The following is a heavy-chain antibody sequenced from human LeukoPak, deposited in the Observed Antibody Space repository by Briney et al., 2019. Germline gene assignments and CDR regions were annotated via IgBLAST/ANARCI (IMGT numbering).Heavy chain of an antibody. V-gene: IGHV3-21*01. D-gene: IGHD2-2*01. CDR1: GFTLSSYS. CDR3: ARADRYCSSTSCYLLAFDY. CDR2: ISSSSSYI. Sequence: GGSLRLSCAASGFTLSSYSMNWVRQAPGKGLEWVSSISSSSSYIYYADSVKGRFTISRDNAKNSLYLQMNSLRAEDTAVYYCARADRYCSSTSCYLLAFDYWGQGTLVTVSS. J-gene: IGHJ4*02.